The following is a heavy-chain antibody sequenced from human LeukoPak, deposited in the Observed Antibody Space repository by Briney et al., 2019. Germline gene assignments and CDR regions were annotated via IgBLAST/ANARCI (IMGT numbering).Heavy chain of an antibody. CDR3: ARVRDRYGETDY. V-gene: IGHV4-59*01. CDR1: GGYMSSNY. Sequence: PSETLSLTCTVSGGYMSSNYWGWNRRPPGKGLEWIGYIHHTRGATYSPSLRSRLSLSIDTSRNQFSLRLNSVTPADTAVYFCARVRDRYGETDYWGQGALVTVSS. CDR2: IHHTRGA. D-gene: IGHD3-10*01. J-gene: IGHJ4*02.